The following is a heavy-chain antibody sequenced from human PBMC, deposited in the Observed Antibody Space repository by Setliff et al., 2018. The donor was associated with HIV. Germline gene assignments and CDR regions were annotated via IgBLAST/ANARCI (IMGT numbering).Heavy chain of an antibody. J-gene: IGHJ4*02. CDR2: IYYSGST. CDR3: ARVANSRGYSYDFDS. D-gene: IGHD5-18*01. Sequence: PSETLSLTCTVSGGSISSGGYYWRWIRQHPGKGLEWIGYIYYSGSTYYNPSLKSRVTISVDTSKNQFSLYLQMNSLRAEDTAVYYCARVANSRGYSYDFDSWGQGTLVTVSS. CDR1: GGSISSGGYY. V-gene: IGHV4-31*03.